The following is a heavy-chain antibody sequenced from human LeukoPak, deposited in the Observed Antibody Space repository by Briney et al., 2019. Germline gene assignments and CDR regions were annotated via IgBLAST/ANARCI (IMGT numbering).Heavy chain of an antibody. CDR1: GFTFSSYW. J-gene: IGHJ3*02. Sequence: GGSLRLSCAASGFTFSSYWMSWVRQAPGKGLEWVANIKRDGSEKYYVDCVKGRLTISRDNADNSLYLQMNSLRAEDTAVYYCARARDYGSGRANAFDIWGQGTMVTVSS. V-gene: IGHV3-7*05. D-gene: IGHD3-10*01. CDR2: IKRDGSEK. CDR3: ARARDYGSGRANAFDI.